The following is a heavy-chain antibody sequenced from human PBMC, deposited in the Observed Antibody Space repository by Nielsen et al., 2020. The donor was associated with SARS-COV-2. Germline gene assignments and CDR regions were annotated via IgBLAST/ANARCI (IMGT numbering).Heavy chain of an antibody. J-gene: IGHJ4*02. CDR3: AKDWTAIVVVPSGGVDY. CDR1: GFTFCTYG. V-gene: IGHV3-30*18. Sequence: GGSLRLSCAASGFTFCTYGMHWVRQAPGKGLEWVAAISYDGSNKYYVDSVKGRFTISRDNSKNTLYLQMSSLREEDTAVYYCAKDWTAIVVVPSGGVDYWGQGTLVTVSS. CDR2: ISYDGSNK. D-gene: IGHD2-15*01.